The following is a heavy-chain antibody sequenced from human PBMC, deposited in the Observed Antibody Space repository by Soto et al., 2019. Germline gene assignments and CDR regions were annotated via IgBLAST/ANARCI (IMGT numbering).Heavy chain of an antibody. J-gene: IGHJ4*02. D-gene: IGHD2-8*02. CDR2: IKSDGSST. Sequence: SCAASGFTFSSHWMHWVHQDPGKRLVWVSRIKSDGSSTTYADFVKGRFTISRDNARNTLYLQMNSLRAEDTAVYYCARGRRKLVPFDYWGQGTLVTVSS. CDR3: ARGRRKLVPFDY. V-gene: IGHV3-74*01. CDR1: GFTFSSHW.